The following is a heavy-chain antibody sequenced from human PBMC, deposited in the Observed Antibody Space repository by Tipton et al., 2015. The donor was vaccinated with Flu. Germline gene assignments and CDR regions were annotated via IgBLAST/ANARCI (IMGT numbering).Heavy chain of an antibody. Sequence: SLRLSCAASGLTFSSYWMSWVRQAPGKGLEWVADIKQDGSENYYVDSVKGRFTISRDNAKNSLYLQMNSLRAEDTAVYYCARNRAVLGWDDAFDIWGQGTMVTVSS. J-gene: IGHJ3*02. CDR3: ARNRAVLGWDDAFDI. CDR2: IKQDGSEN. V-gene: IGHV3-7*01. D-gene: IGHD2-21*01. CDR1: GLTFSSYW.